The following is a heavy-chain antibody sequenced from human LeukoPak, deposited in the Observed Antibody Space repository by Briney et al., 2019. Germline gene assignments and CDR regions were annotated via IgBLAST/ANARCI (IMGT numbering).Heavy chain of an antibody. CDR2: ISGSGGAT. CDR3: ARGGVDYYGSGTYYLMYYFDY. J-gene: IGHJ4*02. Sequence: GGSLRLSCAASGFTFNRYNINWVRQAPGKGLEWVSGISGSGGATYYADSVKGRFTISRDDPHNTLYLQMNSLRAEDTAVYFCARGGVDYYGSGTYYLMYYFDYWGQGALVTVSS. V-gene: IGHV3-23*01. CDR1: GFTFNRYN. D-gene: IGHD3-10*01.